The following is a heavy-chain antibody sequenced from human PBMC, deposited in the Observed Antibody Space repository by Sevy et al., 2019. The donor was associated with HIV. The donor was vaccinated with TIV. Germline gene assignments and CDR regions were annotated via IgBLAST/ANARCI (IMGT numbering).Heavy chain of an antibody. J-gene: IGHJ6*02. Sequence: GGSLRLSCAASGLTFSNYGMHWVRQAPGKGLEWVAFIRYDGSNKNNADSVKGRFTISRDNSKNTLYLQMNSLRPEDTAVYYCAKEPVMVVDYYSMDVWGQGTTVTVSS. D-gene: IGHD2-8*02. CDR2: IRYDGSNK. CDR1: GLTFSNYG. CDR3: AKEPVMVVDYYSMDV. V-gene: IGHV3-30*02.